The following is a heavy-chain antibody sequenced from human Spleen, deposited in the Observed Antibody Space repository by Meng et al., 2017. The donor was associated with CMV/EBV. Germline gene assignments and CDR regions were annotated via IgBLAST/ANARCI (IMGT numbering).Heavy chain of an antibody. CDR2: IYSGGST. CDR1: GFTVSSNY. Sequence: GESLKISCAASGFTVSSNYMSWVRQAPGKGLEWVSVIYSGGSTYYADSVKGRFTISRDNSKNTLYLQMNSLGAEDTAVYYCARGTTYWGQGTLVTVSS. CDR3: ARGTTY. D-gene: IGHD1-1*01. J-gene: IGHJ4*02. V-gene: IGHV3-53*01.